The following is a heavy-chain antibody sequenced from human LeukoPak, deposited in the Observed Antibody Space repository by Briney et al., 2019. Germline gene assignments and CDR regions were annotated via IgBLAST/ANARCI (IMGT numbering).Heavy chain of an antibody. Sequence: GGSLRLSCAASGFIFSDYYMTWTRQAPGKGLEWVAHIDVRGDSILYADSVKGRFTISRDSAKNSLYLQMNSLRAEDTAVYYCAREDNVWNLLYNYYMDVWGKGTTVTVSS. V-gene: IGHV3-11*01. D-gene: IGHD1-1*01. J-gene: IGHJ6*03. CDR1: GFIFSDYY. CDR2: IDVRGDSI. CDR3: AREDNVWNLLYNYYMDV.